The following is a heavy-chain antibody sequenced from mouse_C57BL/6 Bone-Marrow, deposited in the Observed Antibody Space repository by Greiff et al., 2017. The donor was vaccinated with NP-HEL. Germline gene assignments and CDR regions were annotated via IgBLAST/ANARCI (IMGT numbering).Heavy chain of an antibody. V-gene: IGHV1-81*01. CDR1: GYTFTSYG. J-gene: IGHJ3*01. CDR2: IYPRSGNN. CDR3: ARRDYGSSPWFAY. D-gene: IGHD1-1*01. Sequence: VQLQESGAELARPGASVKLSCKASGYTFTSYGISWVKQRTGQGLEWIGEIYPRSGNNYYNEKFKGKAKLTSEKSSGTAYMELRSLTSEDSAVYFCARRDYGSSPWFAYWGQGTLVTVSA.